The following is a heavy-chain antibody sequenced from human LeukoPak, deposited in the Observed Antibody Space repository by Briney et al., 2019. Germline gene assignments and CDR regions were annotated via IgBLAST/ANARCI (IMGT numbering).Heavy chain of an antibody. Sequence: PGGSLRLSCAASGFTVSSNYMSWVRQAPGKGLEWVSVIYSGDNTYYADSVKGRFTITRDNSNNTLYLHLNSLRAEDTAVYYCARVDFRGGYYDILTGYYPNHGMDVWGQGTTVTVSS. CDR1: GFTVSSNY. D-gene: IGHD3-9*01. CDR3: ARVDFRGGYYDILTGYYPNHGMDV. J-gene: IGHJ6*02. CDR2: IYSGDNT. V-gene: IGHV3-66*01.